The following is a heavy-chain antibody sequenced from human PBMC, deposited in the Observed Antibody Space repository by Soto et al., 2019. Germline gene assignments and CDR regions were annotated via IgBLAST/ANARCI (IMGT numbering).Heavy chain of an antibody. CDR2: ISSISSYI. Sequence: EVQLVESGGGLVKPGGPLSLPFAASGLPFSSNSMNWVRQAPGKGLEWVSSISSISSYIYYADSVKGRFTISRDNAKNSLYLQMNSLRAEDTAVYYCARDFAGDRDWFDPWGQGTLVTVSS. D-gene: IGHD4-17*01. CDR1: GLPFSSNS. V-gene: IGHV3-21*01. CDR3: ARDFAGDRDWFDP. J-gene: IGHJ5*02.